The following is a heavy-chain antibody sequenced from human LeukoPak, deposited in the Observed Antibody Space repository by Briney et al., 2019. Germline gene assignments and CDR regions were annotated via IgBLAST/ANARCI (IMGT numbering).Heavy chain of an antibody. J-gene: IGHJ4*02. D-gene: IGHD6-19*01. V-gene: IGHV4-61*08. Sequence: PSETLSLTCTVSGGSFSSGGYYWSWIRQPPGKGLEWIGYIYYSGSTYYNPSLKSRVTISVDTSKNQFSLKLSSVTAADTAVYYCTMWLGDYFDYWGQGTLVTVSS. CDR1: GGSFSSGGYY. CDR3: TMWLGDYFDY. CDR2: IYYSGST.